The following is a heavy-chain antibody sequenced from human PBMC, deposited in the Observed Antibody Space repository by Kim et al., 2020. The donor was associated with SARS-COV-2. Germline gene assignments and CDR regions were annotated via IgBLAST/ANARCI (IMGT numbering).Heavy chain of an antibody. CDR3: AREGMYYLFVI. D-gene: IGHD2-8*01. CDR2: IYYSGST. Sequence: SETLSLTCTVSGGSISSGGHYWSWIRQHPGKGLEWTGYIYYSGSTYYNPSLKSRVTISVDTSKNQFSLKLSSVTAADTAVYYCAREGMYYLFVIWGQGT. V-gene: IGHV4-31*03. J-gene: IGHJ3*02. CDR1: GGSISSGGHY.